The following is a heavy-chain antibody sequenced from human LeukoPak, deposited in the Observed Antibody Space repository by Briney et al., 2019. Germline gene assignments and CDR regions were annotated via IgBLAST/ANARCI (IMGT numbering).Heavy chain of an antibody. Sequence: PVGSLRLSCAASGFTFSSYSMNWVRLAPGKGLEWVSYISTNSGTIRYADSVRGRFTISRDNAKNSLYLQMNSLRAEDTAVYYCAREATMIRGVPDHWGQGTLVTVSS. V-gene: IGHV3-48*04. D-gene: IGHD3-10*01. CDR1: GFTFSSYS. J-gene: IGHJ4*02. CDR3: AREATMIRGVPDH. CDR2: ISTNSGTI.